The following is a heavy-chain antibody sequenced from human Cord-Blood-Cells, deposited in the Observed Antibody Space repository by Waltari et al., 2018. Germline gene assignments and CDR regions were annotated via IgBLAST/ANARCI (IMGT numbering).Heavy chain of an antibody. D-gene: IGHD1-26*01. J-gene: IGHJ4*02. CDR2: IIPILGIA. CDR1: GGTFSSYG. V-gene: IGHV1-69*09. Sequence: QVQLVQSGAEVKKPGSSVKVSCKASGGTFSSYGISWVRQAPGQGFEWMGRIIPILGIANYAQKFQGRVTITADKSTSTAYMELSSLRSEDTAVYYCARELWVRYSGSYSSDYWGQGTLVTVSS. CDR3: ARELWVRYSGSYSSDY.